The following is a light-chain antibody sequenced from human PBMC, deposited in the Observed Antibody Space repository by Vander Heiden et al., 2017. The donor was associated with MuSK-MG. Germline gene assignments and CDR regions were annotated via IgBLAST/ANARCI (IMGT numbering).Light chain of an antibody. CDR3: QQLNSYPLT. J-gene: IGKJ4*01. CDR1: QGISSY. CDR2: AAS. V-gene: IGKV1-9*01. Sequence: IHLTQSPSFLSASVGDRVTITCRASQGISSYLAWYQQKPGKAPKLLIYAASTVQSGVPSRFSGSGSGKEFTLTISSLQPEDFATYYCQQLNSYPLTFGGGTKVEIK.